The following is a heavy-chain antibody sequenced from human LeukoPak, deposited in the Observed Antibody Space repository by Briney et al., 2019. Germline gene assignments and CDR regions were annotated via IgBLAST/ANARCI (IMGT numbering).Heavy chain of an antibody. CDR3: ARDTLGEGEDANYAVYYFDY. V-gene: IGHV3-7*01. J-gene: IGHJ4*02. CDR2: IKQDGNEK. D-gene: IGHD4/OR15-4a*01. CDR1: GFTFSSYW. Sequence: GGSLRLSCAASGFTFSSYWMSWVRQAPGKGLEWVANIKQDGNEKYYVDSVRGRFTISRDNAKNSLDLQMNSLRAEDTAVYYCARDTLGEGEDANYAVYYFDYWGQGTPVTVSS.